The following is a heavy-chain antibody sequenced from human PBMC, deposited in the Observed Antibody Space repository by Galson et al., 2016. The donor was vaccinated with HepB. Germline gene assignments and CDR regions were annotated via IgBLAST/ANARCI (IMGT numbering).Heavy chain of an antibody. D-gene: IGHD6-19*01. CDR2: IYHSGTT. Sequence: ETLSLTCAVSGGSISSRYWWSWVRQPPGKGLEWIGEIYHSGTTNFHPSLKSRVAISMDNSKNQLSLRLTSVTAADTALYYCARHVGVTGTRGFDYWGRGAPVTVSS. CDR1: GGSISSRYW. CDR3: ARHVGVTGTRGFDY. V-gene: IGHV4-4*02. J-gene: IGHJ4*02.